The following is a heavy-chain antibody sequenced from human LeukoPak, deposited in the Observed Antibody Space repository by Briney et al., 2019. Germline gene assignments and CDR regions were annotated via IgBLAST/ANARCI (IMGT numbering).Heavy chain of an antibody. CDR1: GFTVSTYY. CDR2: IYSGGST. Sequence: PGGSLRLSCAASGFTVSTYYMTWVRQAPGKGLECVLVIYSGGSTYYADSVKGRFTVSRDNSKNTLYLQMNSLRAEDTAMCYCARGLGYCTSTTCLLPFDYWGQGTLVTVSS. CDR3: ARGLGYCTSTTCLLPFDY. D-gene: IGHD2-2*01. V-gene: IGHV3-53*01. J-gene: IGHJ4*02.